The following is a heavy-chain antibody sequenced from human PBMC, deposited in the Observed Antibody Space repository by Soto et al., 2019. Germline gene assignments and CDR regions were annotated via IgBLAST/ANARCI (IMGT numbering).Heavy chain of an antibody. CDR3: AREDINESFLDS. D-gene: IGHD2-8*01. Sequence: QVQLQESGPGLVKPSQTLSLTCSVSGGYISSGGNYWSWIRQHPGKGLEWIGFIYYTGHTKYNAALKSRASISGDMSENQFSLTLTSVTAADTAVYYCAREDINESFLDSWGPGILVNVSS. J-gene: IGHJ4*02. CDR1: GGYISSGGNY. CDR2: IYYTGHT. V-gene: IGHV4-31*03.